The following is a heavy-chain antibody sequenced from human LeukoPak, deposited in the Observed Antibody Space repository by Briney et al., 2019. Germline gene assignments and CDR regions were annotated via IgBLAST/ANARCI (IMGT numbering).Heavy chain of an antibody. D-gene: IGHD3-22*01. CDR3: TTDLSELDDSGYYAKYFHH. J-gene: IGHJ1*01. V-gene: IGHV3-15*01. Sequence: GGSRRLASAAAGLTFSKVWMSWVRQAPGKGLEWVGRTKSKTDGGTVDYAVPVKGRVDISRDHSKDPQFLQMNCLKTEDTAVYYCTTDLSELDDSGYYAKYFHHWGQGTLVCVSS. CDR2: TKSKTDGGTV. CDR1: GLTFSKVW.